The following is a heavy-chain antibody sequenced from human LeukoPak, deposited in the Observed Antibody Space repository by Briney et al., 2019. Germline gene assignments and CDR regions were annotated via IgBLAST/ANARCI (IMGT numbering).Heavy chain of an antibody. J-gene: IGHJ6*03. CDR2: IIPIFGTA. Sequence: SVKVSCKASGGTFSSYAVSWVRQAPGQGLEWMGGIIPIFGTANYAQKFQGRVTITTDESTSTAYMELSSLRSEDTAVYYCARGLVALDGYRENYYYYYYMDVWGKGTTVTVSS. CDR1: GGTFSSYA. V-gene: IGHV1-69*05. CDR3: ARGLVALDGYRENYYYYYYMDV. D-gene: IGHD5-24*01.